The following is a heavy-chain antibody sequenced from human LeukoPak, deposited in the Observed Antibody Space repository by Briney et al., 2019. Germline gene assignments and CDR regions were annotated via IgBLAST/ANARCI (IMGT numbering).Heavy chain of an antibody. D-gene: IGHD2-21*02. Sequence: SETLSLTCAVYGGAFSGYYWSWIRQPPGKGLEWSGEINHSGSTNYNPSLKSRVTISVDTSKNQFSLKLSSVTAADTAVYYCARPLAYCGGDCYTPDAFDIWGQGTMVTVSS. CDR2: INHSGST. CDR1: GGAFSGYY. V-gene: IGHV4-34*01. CDR3: ARPLAYCGGDCYTPDAFDI. J-gene: IGHJ3*02.